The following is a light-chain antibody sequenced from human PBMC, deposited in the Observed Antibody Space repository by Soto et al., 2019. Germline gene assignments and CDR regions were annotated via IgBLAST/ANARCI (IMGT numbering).Light chain of an antibody. CDR3: QQRSYWLT. Sequence: EIVLTQSPATLSLSPGESATLSCRASQSVGSSLAWYQHKPGQAPRLLIYDASTRATGIPARFSGSGSGADFTLTVSGLEPEDFAVYYCQQRSYWLTFGQGTRL. J-gene: IGKJ5*01. CDR1: QSVGSS. CDR2: DAS. V-gene: IGKV3-11*01.